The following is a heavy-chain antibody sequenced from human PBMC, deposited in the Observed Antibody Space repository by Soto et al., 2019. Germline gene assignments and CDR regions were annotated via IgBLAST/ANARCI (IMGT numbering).Heavy chain of an antibody. CDR1: GYTFASYD. J-gene: IGHJ4*02. D-gene: IGHD3-16*01. CDR2: MNPNSGNT. V-gene: IGHV1-8*01. Sequence: ASVKVSCKASGYTFASYDIDWVRQATGQGLEWMGWMNPNSGNTGYAQKFQGRVTMTRDTSISTAYMELSSLRSEDTAVYYCARGLNVYYFDYWGQGTLVTVSS. CDR3: ARGLNVYYFDY.